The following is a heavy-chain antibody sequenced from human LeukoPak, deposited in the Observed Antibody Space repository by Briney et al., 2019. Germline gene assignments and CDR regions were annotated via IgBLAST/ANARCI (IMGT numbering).Heavy chain of an antibody. D-gene: IGHD3-16*01. V-gene: IGHV3-7*01. Sequence: GGSLRLSCADSGFTFSSSWMTWVRHAPGKGLEWLANIKGDGSDKNYVDSVKGRSTISRDNAKNSLFLQMSSLRGEDTALYYCATEHWGPNSWGQGTLVTVSS. CDR2: IKGDGSDK. CDR1: GFTFSSSW. J-gene: IGHJ4*02. CDR3: ATEHWGPNS.